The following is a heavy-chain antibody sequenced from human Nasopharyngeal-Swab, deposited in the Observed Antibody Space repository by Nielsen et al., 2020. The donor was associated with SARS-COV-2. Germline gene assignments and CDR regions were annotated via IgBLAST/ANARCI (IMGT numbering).Heavy chain of an antibody. CDR2: ISHDGTT. Sequence: SETLSLTCAVYGGSFDGNWWTWIRQSPGKGLEWIGEISHDGTTNYNPSLKSRVTISKDTSKNQFSLKMSSVTAADTAVYYCARHAPPVYYYYMDVWGKGTTVTVSS. D-gene: IGHD2-2*01. V-gene: IGHV4-34*01. CDR1: GGSFDGNW. CDR3: ARHAPPVYYYYMDV. J-gene: IGHJ6*03.